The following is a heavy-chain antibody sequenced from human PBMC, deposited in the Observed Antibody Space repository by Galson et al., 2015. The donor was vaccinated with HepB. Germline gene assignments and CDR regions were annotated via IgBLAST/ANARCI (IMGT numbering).Heavy chain of an antibody. CDR3: TRGARYCSSTSCYVCDY. J-gene: IGHJ4*02. D-gene: IGHD2-2*01. CDR1: GFTFGDYA. CDR2: IRSKAYGGTT. Sequence: LRLSCAASGFTFGDYAMSWVRQAPGKGLERVGFIRSKAYGGTTEYAASVKGRFTISRDDSKSIAYLQMNSLKTEDTAVYYCTRGARYCSSTSCYVCDYWGQGTLVTVSS. V-gene: IGHV3-49*04.